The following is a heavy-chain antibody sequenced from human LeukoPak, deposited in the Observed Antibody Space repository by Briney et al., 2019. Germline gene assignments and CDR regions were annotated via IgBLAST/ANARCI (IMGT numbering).Heavy chain of an antibody. Sequence: ASVKVSCKASGGTFSSYAISWVRQAPGQGLEWMGGIIPIFGTANYAQKFQGRVTITADESTSTAYMELSSLRSEDTAVYYCAKAAARRGDYFDYWGQGPRSPSPQ. J-gene: IGHJ4*02. D-gene: IGHD6-6*01. CDR2: IIPIFGTA. V-gene: IGHV1-69*13. CDR1: GGTFSSYA. CDR3: AKAAARRGDYFDY.